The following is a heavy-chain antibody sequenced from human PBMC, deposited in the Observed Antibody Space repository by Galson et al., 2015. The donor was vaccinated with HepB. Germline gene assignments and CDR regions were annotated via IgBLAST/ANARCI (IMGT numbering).Heavy chain of an antibody. J-gene: IGHJ2*01. CDR3: AREFSSSSLDYWYFDL. CDR1: GYTFTSYA. Sequence: SVKVSCKASGYTFTSYAMNWVRQAPGQGLEWMGWINTNTGNPTYAQGFTGRFVFSLDTSVSTAYLQISSLKAEDTAVYYCAREFSSSSLDYWYFDLWGRGTLVTVSS. D-gene: IGHD6-6*01. V-gene: IGHV7-4-1*02. CDR2: INTNTGNP.